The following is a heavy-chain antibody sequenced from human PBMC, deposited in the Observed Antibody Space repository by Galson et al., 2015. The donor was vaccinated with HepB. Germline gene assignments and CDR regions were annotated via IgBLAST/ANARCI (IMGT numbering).Heavy chain of an antibody. D-gene: IGHD3-10*01. CDR2: IIPIFGTA. J-gene: IGHJ3*02. CDR1: GGTFSRYA. CDR3: ARAEDYYGSGPHRAFDI. V-gene: IGHV1-69*13. Sequence: SVKVSCKASGGTFSRYAISWVRQAPGQGLEWMGGIIPIFGTANYAQKFQGRVTITADESTSTAYMELSSLRSEDTAVYYCARAEDYYGSGPHRAFDIWGQGTMVTVSS.